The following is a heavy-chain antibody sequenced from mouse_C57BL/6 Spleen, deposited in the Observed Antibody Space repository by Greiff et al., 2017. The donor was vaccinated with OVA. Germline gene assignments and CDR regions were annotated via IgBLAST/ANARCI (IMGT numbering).Heavy chain of an antibody. CDR2: IDPETGGT. Sequence: QVQLQQSGAELVRPGASVTLSCKASGYTFTDYEMHWVKQTPVHGLEWIGAIDPETGGTAYNQKFKGKAILTADKSSSTAYMELRSLTSEASAVYYCTRNPNYYGSSYWYFDVWGTGTTVTVSS. V-gene: IGHV1-15*01. CDR1: GYTFTDYE. CDR3: TRNPNYYGSSYWYFDV. D-gene: IGHD1-1*01. J-gene: IGHJ1*03.